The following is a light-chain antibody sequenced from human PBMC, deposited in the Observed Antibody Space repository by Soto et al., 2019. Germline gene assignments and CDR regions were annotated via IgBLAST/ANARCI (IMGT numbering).Light chain of an antibody. CDR3: SSYAGSGTWV. CDR1: SSDVGNSNR. CDR2: EGI. Sequence: QSALTQPASVSGSPGQSITISCTGTSSDVGNSNRVSWYQHHPGTDPKVMIYEGIKRPSGVSIRFSGSKSGNTASLTISGRQAEDEADYYCSSYAGSGTWVFGGGTKLTVL. V-gene: IGLV2-23*01. J-gene: IGLJ3*02.